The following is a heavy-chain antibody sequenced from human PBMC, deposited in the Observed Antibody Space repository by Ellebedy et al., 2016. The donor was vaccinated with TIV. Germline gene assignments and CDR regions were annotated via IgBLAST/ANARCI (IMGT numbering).Heavy chain of an antibody. J-gene: IGHJ4*02. CDR2: INHSGST. D-gene: IGHD3-22*01. Sequence: MPSETLSLTCAVYGGSFSGYYWSWIRQPPGKGLEWIGEINHSGSTNYNPSLKSRVTISVDTSKNQFSLKLSSVTAADTAVYYCARRSSSGYRYYFDYWGQGTLVTVSS. V-gene: IGHV4-34*01. CDR1: GGSFSGYY. CDR3: ARRSSSGYRYYFDY.